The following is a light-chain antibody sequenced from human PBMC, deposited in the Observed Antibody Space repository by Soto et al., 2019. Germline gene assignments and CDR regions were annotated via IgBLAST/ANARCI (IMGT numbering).Light chain of an antibody. CDR1: QSVSSN. J-gene: IGKJ2*01. V-gene: IGKV3-15*01. CDR2: SAS. Sequence: EIVMTQSPATLSVSPGERATLSCRASQSVSSNLAWYQQNPGQAPRLLIYSASTRATGIPARFSGSGSGTEFTLTISSLQSEDFAVYYCQHYNNWPFTFGQGTKLEIK. CDR3: QHYNNWPFT.